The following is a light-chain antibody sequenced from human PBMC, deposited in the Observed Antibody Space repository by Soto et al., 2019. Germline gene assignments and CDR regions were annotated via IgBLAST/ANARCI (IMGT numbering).Light chain of an antibody. Sequence: QSVLTQPASGSGSPGQSISISCTGTGNDVGGYTFVSWYQQHPDKVPKLVIFDVNRRPSGVSDRFSGSKSVNAASLTISGLQAEDEADYYCCSYTATTTYVFGTGTKVTVL. CDR1: GNDVGGYTF. V-gene: IGLV2-14*03. CDR2: DVN. CDR3: CSYTATTTYV. J-gene: IGLJ1*01.